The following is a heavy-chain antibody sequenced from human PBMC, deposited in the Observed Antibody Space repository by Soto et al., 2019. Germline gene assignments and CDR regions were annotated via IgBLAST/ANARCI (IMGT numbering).Heavy chain of an antibody. CDR1: GFAFSNYG. Sequence: EVQLLESGGGLVQPGGSLRLSCTASGFAFSNYGMSWVRQAPGKTLEWVSNITDNGSGRDYADSVKGRFTISRDNSKNTLHLQMNSLRAEDTALYYCAKEWADVDQPYFDSWGQGNLVTVSS. CDR2: ITDNGSGR. CDR3: AKEWADVDQPYFDS. J-gene: IGHJ4*02. V-gene: IGHV3-23*01. D-gene: IGHD1-26*01.